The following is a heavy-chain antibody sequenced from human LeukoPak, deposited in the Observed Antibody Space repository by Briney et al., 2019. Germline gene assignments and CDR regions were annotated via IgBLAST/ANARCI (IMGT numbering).Heavy chain of an antibody. Sequence: SETLSLTCAVSGGSNLTTNWGGWVRQPPGKGLEWIGEVHLSGASNYNPSLKSRVNMSIDKSKNQLSLELTSVTAADTAIYYCTRESGVVSPFCFWGQGTLVTVSS. CDR1: GGSNLTTNW. CDR3: TRESGVVSPFCF. J-gene: IGHJ4*02. CDR2: VHLSGAS. D-gene: IGHD1-26*01. V-gene: IGHV4-4*02.